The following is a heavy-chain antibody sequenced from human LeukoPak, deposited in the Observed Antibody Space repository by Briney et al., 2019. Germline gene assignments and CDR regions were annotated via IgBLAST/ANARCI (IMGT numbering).Heavy chain of an antibody. Sequence: GGSLRLSCAASGFTVSSNYMSWVRQAPGKGLEWVVNIKQDGSEKYYADSGKGRFTISRDNAKNSLYLQMNSLRAEDMALYYCAKGGGGLWRAFDIWGQGTMVTVSS. CDR2: IKQDGSEK. J-gene: IGHJ3*02. V-gene: IGHV3-7*03. CDR1: GFTVSSNY. CDR3: AKGGGGLWRAFDI. D-gene: IGHD3-16*01.